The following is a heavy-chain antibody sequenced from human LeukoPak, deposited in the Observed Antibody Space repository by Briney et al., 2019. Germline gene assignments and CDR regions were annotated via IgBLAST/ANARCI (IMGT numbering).Heavy chain of an antibody. CDR3: ARTFYLDY. V-gene: IGHV4-38-2*02. J-gene: IGHJ4*02. CDR1: GYSINSGYY. D-gene: IGHD2/OR15-2a*01. CDR2: IYHSGST. Sequence: ASETLSLTCTVSGYSINSGYYWGWIRQPPGKGLEWIGSIYHSGSTYYNPSLKSRVTISVDTSKNQFSLKLSTVTAADTAVYYCARTFYLDYWGQGTLVTVSS.